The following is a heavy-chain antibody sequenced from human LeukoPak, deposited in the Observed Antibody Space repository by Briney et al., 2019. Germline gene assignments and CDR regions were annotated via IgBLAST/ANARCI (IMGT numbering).Heavy chain of an antibody. J-gene: IGHJ4*02. V-gene: IGHV3-53*01. CDR2: IYSGGST. CDR3: ARAVPFGVVPYYFDY. CDR1: GFTVSSNY. Sequence: GGSLRLSCAASGFTVSSNYMSWVRQAPGKGLEWVSVIYSGGSTYYADSVKGRFTISRDNSKNTLYLQMNSLRAEDTAVYYCARAVPFGVVPYYFDYWGQGTLVTVSS. D-gene: IGHD3-3*01.